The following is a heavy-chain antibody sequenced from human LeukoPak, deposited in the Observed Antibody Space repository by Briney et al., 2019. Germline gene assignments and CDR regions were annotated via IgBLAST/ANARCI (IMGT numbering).Heavy chain of an antibody. Sequence: ASVKVSCKASGYTFTGYYMHWVRQAPGQGREWMGWINPNSGGTNYAQKFQGRVTMTRDTSISTAYVELSRLRSDDTAVYYCARVKHYGDYETNFDYWGQGTLVTVSS. CDR2: INPNSGGT. D-gene: IGHD4-17*01. J-gene: IGHJ4*02. CDR3: ARVKHYGDYETNFDY. V-gene: IGHV1-2*02. CDR1: GYTFTGYY.